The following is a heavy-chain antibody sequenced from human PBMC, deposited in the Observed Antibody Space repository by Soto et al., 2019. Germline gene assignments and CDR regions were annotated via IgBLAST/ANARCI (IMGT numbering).Heavy chain of an antibody. CDR2: IIPIFGTA. V-gene: IGHV1-69*13. J-gene: IGHJ6*02. CDR3: ARDKPIRDYVWGSYLEVPRGDYYYYGMDV. CDR1: GGTFSSYA. D-gene: IGHD3-16*02. Sequence: SVKVSCKASGGTFSSYAISWVRQAPGQGLEWMGGIIPIFGTANYAQKFQGRVTITADESTSTAYMELSSLRSEDTAVYYCARDKPIRDYVWGSYLEVPRGDYYYYGMDVWGQGTTVTVSS.